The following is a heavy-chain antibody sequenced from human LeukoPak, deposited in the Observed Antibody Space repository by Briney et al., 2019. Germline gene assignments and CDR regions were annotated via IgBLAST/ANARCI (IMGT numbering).Heavy chain of an antibody. CDR1: GGSFSGYY. CDR3: ARDPGGGGY. Sequence: SETLSLTCAVYGGSFSGYYWSWIRQPPGKGLEWIGEINHSGSTNYNPSLKSRVTISVDTSKNQFFLKLSSVTAADTAVYYCARDPGGGGYWGQGTLVTVSS. J-gene: IGHJ4*02. D-gene: IGHD3-16*01. V-gene: IGHV4-34*01. CDR2: INHSGST.